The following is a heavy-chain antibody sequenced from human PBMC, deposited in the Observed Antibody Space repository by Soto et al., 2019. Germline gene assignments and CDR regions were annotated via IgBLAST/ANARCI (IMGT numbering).Heavy chain of an antibody. Sequence: PWGSLRLSCAASGFTFSSYAMSWVRQAPGKGLEWVSAISGSGGSTYYADSVKGRFTISRDNSKNTLYLQMNSLRAEDTAVYYCAKVPYYYDSSGYSTRPFDYWGQGTLVTVSS. CDR3: AKVPYYYDSSGYSTRPFDY. V-gene: IGHV3-23*01. D-gene: IGHD3-22*01. CDR1: GFTFSSYA. CDR2: ISGSGGST. J-gene: IGHJ4*02.